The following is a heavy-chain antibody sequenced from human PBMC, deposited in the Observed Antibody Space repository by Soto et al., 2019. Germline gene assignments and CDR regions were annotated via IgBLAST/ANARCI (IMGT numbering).Heavy chain of an antibody. CDR3: PKDPPIPTLTIPRFYYYVMDV. D-gene: IGHD2-21*01. Sequence: PGGSLRLSCAASGFTFSSYAMSWVRQAPGKGLEWVSSISDSGGNTYYADSVKGRFTISRDNSKNTLYLQMNSLRAEDTAVYYCPKDPPIPTLTIPRFYYYVMDVWGQGTTVTVSS. CDR2: ISDSGGNT. CDR1: GFTFSSYA. V-gene: IGHV3-23*01. J-gene: IGHJ6*02.